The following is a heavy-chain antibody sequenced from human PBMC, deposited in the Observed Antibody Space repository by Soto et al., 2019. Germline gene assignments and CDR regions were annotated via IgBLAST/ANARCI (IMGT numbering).Heavy chain of an antibody. CDR1: GFTFSNCG. D-gene: IGHD2-15*01. V-gene: IGHV3-33*01. CDR2: IWYDGSNK. J-gene: IGHJ6*02. Sequence: QVQLVESGGGVVQPGRSLRLSCAASGFTFSNCGMHWVRKAPGKGLEWVAVIWYDGSNKYYADSVKGRFTISRDNSKNTLYLQMNSLRAEDTAAYYCASGYCSGGSCYYYGMDVWGQGTTVTVSS. CDR3: ASGYCSGGSCYYYGMDV.